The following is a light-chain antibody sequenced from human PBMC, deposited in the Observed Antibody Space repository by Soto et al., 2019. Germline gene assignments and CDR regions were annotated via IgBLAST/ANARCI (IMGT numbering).Light chain of an antibody. Sequence: QSALTQPASVSGSPGQSITISCTGTSSDVGSYNIVSWYQQHPGKAPKLMIYEGSKRPSGVSNRFSGSKSGNTASLTISGLQAEDEADYYCCSYAGSSTYVFGTGTQLTVL. CDR3: CSYAGSSTYV. CDR2: EGS. J-gene: IGLJ1*01. V-gene: IGLV2-23*01. CDR1: SSDVGSYNI.